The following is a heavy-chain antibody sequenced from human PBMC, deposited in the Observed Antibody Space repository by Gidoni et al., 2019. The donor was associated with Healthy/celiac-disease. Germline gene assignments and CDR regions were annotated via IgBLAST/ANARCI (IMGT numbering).Heavy chain of an antibody. CDR2: ISYDGSNK. J-gene: IGHJ6*02. CDR1: GFTFRSYG. D-gene: IGHD6-19*01. V-gene: IGHV3-30*18. CDR3: AKWLSQLVDYYGMDV. Sequence: AQLVASGGCVVQLGRPLSLSCAASGFTFRSYGMHWVRQAPGKGLGWVAVISYDGSNKYYADSVKGRFTISRDNSKNTLYLQMNSRRAEDTAVYYCAKWLSQLVDYYGMDVWGQGTTVTVSS.